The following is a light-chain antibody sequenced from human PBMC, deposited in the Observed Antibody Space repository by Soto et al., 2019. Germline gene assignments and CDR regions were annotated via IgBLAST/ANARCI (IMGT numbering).Light chain of an antibody. Sequence: QSALTQPRSVSGSPGQSVAISCTGTSSVVGGYNHVSWYQHHPGKGPKLILYDVSKRPSGVPDRFSGSKSGNTASLTISGLQPEDEADYYCCSYAGSYIYVFGTGTKGTVL. J-gene: IGLJ1*01. CDR3: CSYAGSYIYV. CDR1: SSVVGGYNH. CDR2: DVS. V-gene: IGLV2-11*01.